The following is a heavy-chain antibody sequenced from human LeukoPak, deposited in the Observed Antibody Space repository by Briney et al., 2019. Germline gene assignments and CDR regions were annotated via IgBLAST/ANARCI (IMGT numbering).Heavy chain of an antibody. V-gene: IGHV4-59*01. CDR2: IYYSGST. D-gene: IGHD4-17*01. Sequence: PSETLSLTCSVSDDSITMYYWTWIRQPPGKGLEGIGYIYYSGSTNYNPSLKSRVTISVDTSKNQFSLKLSSVTAADTAVYYCARDGNRGVYGDYRFDYWGQGTLVTVSS. CDR3: ARDGNRGVYGDYRFDY. CDR1: DDSITMYY. J-gene: IGHJ4*02.